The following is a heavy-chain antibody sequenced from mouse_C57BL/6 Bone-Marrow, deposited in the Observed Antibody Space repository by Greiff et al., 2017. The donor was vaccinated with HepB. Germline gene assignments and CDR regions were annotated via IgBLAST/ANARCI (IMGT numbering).Heavy chain of an antibody. V-gene: IGHV5-17*01. Sequence: EVKVVESGGGLVKPGGSLKLSCAASGFTFSDYGMHWVRQAPEKGLEWVAYISSGSSTIYYADTVKGRFTISRDNAKNTLFLQMTSLRSEDTAMYYCARDDYPFAYWGQGTLVTVSA. D-gene: IGHD2-4*01. CDR1: GFTFSDYG. CDR2: ISSGSSTI. CDR3: ARDDYPFAY. J-gene: IGHJ3*01.